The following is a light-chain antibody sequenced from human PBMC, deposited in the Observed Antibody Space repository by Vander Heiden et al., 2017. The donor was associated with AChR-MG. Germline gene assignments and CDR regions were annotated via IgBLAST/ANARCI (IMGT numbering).Light chain of an antibody. CDR3: QQSDSNSWT. J-gene: IGKJ1*01. V-gene: IGKV1-39*01. CDR2: AAS. Sequence: DIQMTQSPSSLSASVGDRVTITCRASQSISSYLNWYQQKPGKAPKLLIYAASSLQSGVPSRFSGSGPGTDFTLTISRLQPEDFATYYCQQSDSNSWTFGQRTKVEIK. CDR1: QSISSY.